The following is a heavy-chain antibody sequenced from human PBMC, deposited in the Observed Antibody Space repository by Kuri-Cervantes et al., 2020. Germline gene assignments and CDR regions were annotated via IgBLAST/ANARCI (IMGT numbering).Heavy chain of an antibody. Sequence: GESLKISCAASEFTFSSYGMHWVRQAPGKGLEWVAVIWYDGSNKYYADSVKGRFTISRDNSKNTLYLRMNSLRAEDTAVYYCARDGRAAAVGYYYYMDVWGKGTTVTVSS. CDR3: ARDGRAAAVGYYYYMDV. CDR1: EFTFSSYG. V-gene: IGHV3-33*08. D-gene: IGHD6-13*01. J-gene: IGHJ6*03. CDR2: IWYDGSNK.